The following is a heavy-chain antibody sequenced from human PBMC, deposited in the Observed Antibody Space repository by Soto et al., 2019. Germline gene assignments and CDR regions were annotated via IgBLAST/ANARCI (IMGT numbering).Heavy chain of an antibody. CDR1: GGSVSSESHY. CDR3: ARDQEDVGSGSYYYDMEF. CDR2: IYYTGST. Sequence: PSETLSLTCTVSGGSVSSESHYWSWIRQTPGKGLEWIGYIYYTGSTNYNPSLKGRVTMSVDTSRDQVSLRLRSVTRADTAVYYCARDQEDVGSGSYYYDMEFWGQGTKVTVSS. J-gene: IGHJ6*02. V-gene: IGHV4-61*01. D-gene: IGHD3-3*01.